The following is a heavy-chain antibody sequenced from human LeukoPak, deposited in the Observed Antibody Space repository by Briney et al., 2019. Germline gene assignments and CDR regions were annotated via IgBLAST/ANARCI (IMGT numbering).Heavy chain of an antibody. V-gene: IGHV1-46*01. Sequence: ASVKVSCKASGYTFTKYGVYWVRQAPGQGLEWMGIINPSGGSTSYAQKFQGRVTMTRDMSTSTVYMELSSLRSEDTAVYYCARGLRPDDSSGYYYWGQGTLVTVSS. CDR2: INPSGGST. CDR3: ARGLRPDDSSGYYY. CDR1: GYTFTKYG. D-gene: IGHD3-22*01. J-gene: IGHJ4*02.